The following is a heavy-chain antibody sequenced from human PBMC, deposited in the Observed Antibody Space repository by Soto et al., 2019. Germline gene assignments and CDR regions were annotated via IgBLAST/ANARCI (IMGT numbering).Heavy chain of an antibody. Sequence: GGSLRLSCAASGFTFSSYAMSWVRQAPGKGLEWVSAISGSGGSTYYADSVKGRFTISRDNSKNTLYQQMNSLRAEDTAVDYCAYCSSTSCSNYYYYYGMDVWGQGTTVTVSS. J-gene: IGHJ6*02. CDR1: GFTFSSYA. CDR2: ISGSGGST. CDR3: AYCSSTSCSNYYYYYGMDV. D-gene: IGHD2-2*01. V-gene: IGHV3-23*01.